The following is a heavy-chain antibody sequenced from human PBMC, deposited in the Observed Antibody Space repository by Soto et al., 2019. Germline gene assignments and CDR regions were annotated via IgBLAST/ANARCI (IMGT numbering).Heavy chain of an antibody. CDR3: AKGFANYYDSSGYYPSGSMDV. CDR2: ISGSGGST. V-gene: IGHV3-23*01. J-gene: IGHJ6*02. CDR1: GFTFSSYA. D-gene: IGHD3-22*01. Sequence: PGGSLRLSCAASGFTFSSYAMSWVRQAPGKGLEWVSAISGSGGSTYYADSVKGRFTISRDNSKNTLYLQMNSLRAEDTAVYYCAKGFANYYDSSGYYPSGSMDVWGQGTTVTVSS.